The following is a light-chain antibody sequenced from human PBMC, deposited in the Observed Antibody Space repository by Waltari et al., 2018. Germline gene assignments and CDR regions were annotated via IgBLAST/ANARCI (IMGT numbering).Light chain of an antibody. Sequence: QSVLTQQPSASGTPGQRVTISCSGSSSNIGSNAVNCYQQLPGTAPKLLIYSNNKRPSGVPDRFSGSKSGTSASLAISGRRSQDEADYYCAAWDDSLDGSWVFGGGTKLTVL. CDR3: AAWDDSLDGSWV. J-gene: IGLJ3*02. CDR1: SSNIGSNA. V-gene: IGLV1-44*01. CDR2: SNN.